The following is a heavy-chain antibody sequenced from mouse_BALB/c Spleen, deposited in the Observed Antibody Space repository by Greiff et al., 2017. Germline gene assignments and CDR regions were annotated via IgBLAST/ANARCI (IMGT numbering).Heavy chain of an antibody. CDR3: AREGDYGSRYYFDY. J-gene: IGHJ2*01. V-gene: IGHV3-2*02. CDR1: GYSITSDYA. Sequence: EVQRVESGPGLVKPSQSLSLTCTVTGYSITSDYAWNWIRQFPGNKLEWMGYISYSGSTSYNPSLKSRISITRDTSKNQFFLQLNSVTTEDTATYYCAREGDYGSRYYFDYWGQGTTLTVSS. CDR2: ISYSGST. D-gene: IGHD1-1*01.